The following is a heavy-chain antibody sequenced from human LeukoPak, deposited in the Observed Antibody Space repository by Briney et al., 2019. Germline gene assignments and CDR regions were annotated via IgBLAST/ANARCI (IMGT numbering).Heavy chain of an antibody. CDR2: INPSGGST. D-gene: IGHD4-17*01. J-gene: IGHJ6*04. V-gene: IGHV1-46*01. CDR3: ARPRPPTVTTGNADYYQYMDV. CDR1: GYTFTSYY. Sequence: GASVKVSCKASGYTFTSYYMHWVRQAPGQGLEWMGIINPSGGSTSYAQKFQGRVTMTRDMSTSTVYMELSSLRSEDTAMYFCARPRPPTVTTGNADYYQYMDVWGKGTTVTISS.